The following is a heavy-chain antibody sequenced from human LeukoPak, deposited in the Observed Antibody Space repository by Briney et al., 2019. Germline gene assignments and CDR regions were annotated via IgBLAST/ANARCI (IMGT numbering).Heavy chain of an antibody. Sequence: PGGSLRLSCAASGFTFSSYSMNWVRQAPGKGLEWVSSISSSSSYIYYADSVKGRFTISRDNAKNSLYLQMNSLRAEDTAVYYCARGLVVPAALSDYWGQGTLVTVSS. CDR2: ISSSSSYI. D-gene: IGHD2-2*01. CDR3: ARGLVVPAALSDY. V-gene: IGHV3-21*01. J-gene: IGHJ4*02. CDR1: GFTFSSYS.